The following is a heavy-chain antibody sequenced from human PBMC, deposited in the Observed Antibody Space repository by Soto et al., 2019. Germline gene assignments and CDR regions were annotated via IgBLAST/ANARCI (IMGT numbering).Heavy chain of an antibody. Sequence: GGSLRLSCAASGFTVSSNYMSWVRQAPGKGLEWVSVIYSGGSTYYADSVKGRFTISRDNSKNTLYLQMNSLRAEDTAVYYCARGQWNSSWYFDYWGQGTLVTVSS. V-gene: IGHV3-53*01. CDR2: IYSGGST. CDR1: GFTVSSNY. J-gene: IGHJ4*02. CDR3: ARGQWNSSWYFDY. D-gene: IGHD6-13*01.